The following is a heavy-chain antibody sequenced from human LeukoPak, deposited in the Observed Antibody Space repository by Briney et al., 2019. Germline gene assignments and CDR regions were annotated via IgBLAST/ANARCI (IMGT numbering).Heavy chain of an antibody. CDR3: ANDVGCCGSDCFIDY. D-gene: IGHD2-21*02. CDR2: IICWGGST. J-gene: IGHJ4*02. V-gene: IGHV3-23*01. Sequence: GGSLRLSCGASVYTFCTYAMSWVPQAPGKGVEWVSAIICWGGSTYYADCVKGRFSISRDNSKNTLYLQMNSLGAEDTAVYYCANDVGCCGSDCFIDYWGQGTLVTVSS. CDR1: VYTFCTYA.